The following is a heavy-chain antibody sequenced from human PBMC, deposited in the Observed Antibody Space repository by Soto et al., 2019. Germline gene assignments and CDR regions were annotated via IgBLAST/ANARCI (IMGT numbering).Heavy chain of an antibody. CDR2: IWYDGSNK. J-gene: IGHJ4*02. CDR3: ARSRRYTVTPYYFDY. V-gene: IGHV3-33*01. CDR1: GFTFSSYG. Sequence: GGSLRLSCAASGFTFSSYGMHWVRQAPGKGLEWVAVIWYDGSNKYYADSVKGRFTISRDNSKNTLYLQMNSLRAEDTAVYYCARSRRYTVTPYYFDYWGQGTLVTVSS. D-gene: IGHD4-17*01.